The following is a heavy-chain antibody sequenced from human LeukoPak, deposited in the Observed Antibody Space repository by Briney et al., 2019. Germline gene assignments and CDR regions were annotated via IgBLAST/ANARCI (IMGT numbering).Heavy chain of an antibody. D-gene: IGHD6-19*01. Sequence: SETLSLTCTVSGGSISSSSYYWGWIRQPPGKGLEWTGSIYYSGSTYYNPSLKSRVTISVDTSKNQFSLELYSVTAADTAVYYCARVRLARDWFDPWGQGTLVTVSS. CDR2: IYYSGST. CDR1: GGSISSSSYY. J-gene: IGHJ5*02. V-gene: IGHV4-39*07. CDR3: ARVRLARDWFDP.